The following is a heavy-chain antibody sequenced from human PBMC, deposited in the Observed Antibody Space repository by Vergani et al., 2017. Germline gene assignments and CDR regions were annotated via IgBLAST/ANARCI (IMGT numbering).Heavy chain of an antibody. D-gene: IGHD1-26*01. J-gene: IGHJ5*02. CDR3: ARDSGSYSKWVGLFDP. V-gene: IGHV1-69*06. CDR1: GGTFSSYA. Sequence: QVQLVQSGAEVKKPGSSVKVSCKASGGTFSSYAISWVRQAPGQGLEWMGGIIPIFGTANYAQKLQGRVTITADKSTSTAYMELSSLRSEDTAVYYCARDSGSYSKWVGLFDPWGQGTLVTVSS. CDR2: IIPIFGTA.